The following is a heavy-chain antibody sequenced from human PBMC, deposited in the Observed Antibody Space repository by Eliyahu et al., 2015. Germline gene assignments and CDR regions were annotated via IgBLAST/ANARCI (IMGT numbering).Heavy chain of an antibody. Sequence: EVQLVESGGGLVQPGGSLRLSCAASGFTFSSYWMHWVRQAPGKGLVWVSHINIDGSRTTYADSVKGRFTISRDNAKNTLYLQMNSLKAQDTAVYYCATGGGDAPFGLGYWGQGTLVTVSS. CDR1: GFTFSSYW. J-gene: IGHJ4*02. CDR3: ATGGGDAPFGLGY. D-gene: IGHD3-16*01. V-gene: IGHV3-74*01. CDR2: INIDGSRT.